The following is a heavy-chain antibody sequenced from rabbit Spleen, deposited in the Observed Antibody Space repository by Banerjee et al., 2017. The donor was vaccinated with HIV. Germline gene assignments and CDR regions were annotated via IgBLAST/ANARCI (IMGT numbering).Heavy chain of an antibody. Sequence: QQQLVESGGGLVKPGASLTLTCKASGFSFSNKAVMCWVRQAPGKGLEWIACINAITGKAAYASWAKGRFTISKSSSSTVTLQMTSLTAADTATYFCARGSAAMAMVITGFYLTLWGPGTLVTVS. V-gene: IGHV1S45*01. CDR1: GFSFSNKAV. CDR3: ARGSAAMAMVITGFYLTL. D-gene: IGHD2-1*01. CDR2: INAITGKA. J-gene: IGHJ4*01.